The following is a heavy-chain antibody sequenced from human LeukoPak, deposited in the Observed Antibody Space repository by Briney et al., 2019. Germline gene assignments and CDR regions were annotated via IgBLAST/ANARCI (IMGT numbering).Heavy chain of an antibody. CDR1: GGSISSGGYS. Sequence: SETLSLTCAVSGGSISSGGYSWSWIRQPPGKGLEWIGYIYHSGSTNYNPSLKSRVTISVDKSKNQFSLKLSSVTAADTAVYYCARAAVAGTLNDYWGQGTLVTVSS. D-gene: IGHD6-19*01. J-gene: IGHJ4*02. CDR3: ARAAVAGTLNDY. CDR2: IYHSGST. V-gene: IGHV4-30-2*01.